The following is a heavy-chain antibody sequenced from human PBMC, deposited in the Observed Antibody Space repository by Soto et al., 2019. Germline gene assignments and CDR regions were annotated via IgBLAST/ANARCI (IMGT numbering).Heavy chain of an antibody. CDR1: GFTFSDYY. Sequence: VQLVESGGGLVKPGGSQRLSCAASGFTFSDYYMSWLRQAPGKGLEWVSYISSSGSTIYYAESVKGRFTISRDNAQNSLYLQMNSLRAEDTAGYYCAIDRRGWGYYYCIDVLGQGTTVTVSS. J-gene: IGHJ6*02. CDR3: AIDRRGWGYYYCIDV. V-gene: IGHV3-11*01. D-gene: IGHD3-10*01. CDR2: ISSSGSTI.